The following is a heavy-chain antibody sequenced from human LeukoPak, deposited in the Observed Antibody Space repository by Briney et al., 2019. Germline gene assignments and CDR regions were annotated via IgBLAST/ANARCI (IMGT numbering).Heavy chain of an antibody. V-gene: IGHV3-23*01. CDR3: ARGVSY. D-gene: IGHD3-16*01. CDR1: GFTFSSYG. J-gene: IGHJ4*02. CDR2: ISGSAYNT. Sequence: PGGSLRLSCAASGFTFSSYGMNWVRQAPGKGLEWVSTISGSAYNTYYADSVKGRFTISRDNAKNSLYLEMNSLRAEDTAVYYCARGVSYWGQGTLVTVSS.